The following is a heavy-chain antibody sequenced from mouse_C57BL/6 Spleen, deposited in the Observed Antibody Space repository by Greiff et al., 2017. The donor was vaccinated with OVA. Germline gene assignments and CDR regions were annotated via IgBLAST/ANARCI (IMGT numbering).Heavy chain of an antibody. CDR3: ARSTGSSFDY. J-gene: IGHJ2*01. CDR1: GYTFTSYW. CDR2: IHPNSGST. D-gene: IGHD1-1*01. Sequence: QVQLQQPGAELVKPGASVKLSCKASGYTFTSYWMHWVKQRPGQGLEWIGMIHPNSGSTNYNEKFKSKATLTVDTSSSTAYMQLSSLTSEDSAVYYCARSTGSSFDYWGQGTTLTVSS. V-gene: IGHV1-64*01.